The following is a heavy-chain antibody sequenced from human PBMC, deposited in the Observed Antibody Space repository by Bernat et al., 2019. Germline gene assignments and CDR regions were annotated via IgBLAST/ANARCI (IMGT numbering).Heavy chain of an antibody. Sequence: QVQLQESGPGLVKPSETLSLTCSVSVGSISSSNYCWGWIRQSPGKGLEWIGNFYYGGSTHYNPSLKSRVIISVDASKNQFSLQLSSVPAADTALYYCARRTRGGYNWYFDYWGQGILVTVSS. J-gene: IGHJ4*02. V-gene: IGHV4-39*01. CDR3: ARRTRGGYNWYFDY. D-gene: IGHD5-24*01. CDR1: VGSISSSNYC. CDR2: FYYGGST.